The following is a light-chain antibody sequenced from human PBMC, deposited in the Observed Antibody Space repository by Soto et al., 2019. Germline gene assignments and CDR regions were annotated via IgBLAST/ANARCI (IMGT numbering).Light chain of an antibody. CDR2: EVS. V-gene: IGLV2-14*01. CDR3: HAYTSSNNSSV. J-gene: IGLJ1*01. Sequence: ALSHPGSEYRSHGHWITISSHSTSSDVGDYNFVSWYQQHPGKAPKLMIYEVSHRPSGISNRFSRSKSGNPTSLTIPGLQADYEPDYSCHAYTSSNNSSVFATGSQRTLL. CDR1: SSDVGDYNF.